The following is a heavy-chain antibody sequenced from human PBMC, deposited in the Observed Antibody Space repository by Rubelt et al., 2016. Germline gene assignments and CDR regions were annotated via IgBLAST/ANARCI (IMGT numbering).Heavy chain of an antibody. CDR3: ARRSVVTAFHDY. CDR2: ISAYNGET. Sequence: QVQLVQSGAEVKKPGASVKVSCKASGYTFTNYGISWVRQAPGQGLEWVGWISAYNGETNFEKNLQDRVTSTTETSRSTAYRGLRSLRSDDTAVYYCARRSVVTAFHDYWGQGSLVTVSS. J-gene: IGHJ4*02. CDR1: GYTFTNYG. V-gene: IGHV1-18*01. D-gene: IGHD4-23*01.